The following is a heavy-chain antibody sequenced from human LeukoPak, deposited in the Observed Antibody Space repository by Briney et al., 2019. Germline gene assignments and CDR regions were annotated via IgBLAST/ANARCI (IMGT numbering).Heavy chain of an antibody. Sequence: GGSLRLSCAASGFTFSSYSMNWVRQAPGKGLEWVSSISSSSGYIYYADSVKGRFTNSRDNAKNSLYLQMNSLRAEDTAVYYCARAREDDYYFDYWGQGTLVTVSS. CDR3: ARAREDDYYFDY. CDR1: GFTFSSYS. D-gene: IGHD2-21*02. J-gene: IGHJ4*02. CDR2: ISSSSGYI. V-gene: IGHV3-21*01.